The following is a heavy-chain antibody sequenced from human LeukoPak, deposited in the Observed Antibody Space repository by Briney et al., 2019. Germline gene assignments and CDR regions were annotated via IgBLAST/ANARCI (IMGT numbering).Heavy chain of an antibody. J-gene: IGHJ4*02. CDR2: ISGSGGST. CDR1: GFTFSSYA. CDR3: AKDRSPPHSSGGYEEEDYFDY. D-gene: IGHD6-19*01. Sequence: PGGSLRLSCAASGFTFSSYAMSWVRQAPGKGLEWVSAISGSGGSTYYADSVKGRFTISRDNSKNTLYLQMNSLRAEDTAVYYWAKDRSPPHSSGGYEEEDYFDYWGQGTLVTVSS. V-gene: IGHV3-23*01.